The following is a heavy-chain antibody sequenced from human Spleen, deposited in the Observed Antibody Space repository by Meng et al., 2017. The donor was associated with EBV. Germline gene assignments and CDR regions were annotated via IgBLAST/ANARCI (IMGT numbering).Heavy chain of an antibody. Sequence: QVERVGFGGGGVQPGRSLRLSCAASGFTFSSSGMHWVRQAPGKGLEWVAVISYDGSKKYADSVKGRFTISRDNAAKRLYLEMKSLRPEDTAVYYCSRDLMGPDDWWGQGTLVTVSS. D-gene: IGHD1-26*01. CDR2: ISYDGSKK. J-gene: IGHJ4*02. CDR3: SRDLMGPDDW. CDR1: GFTFSSSG. V-gene: IGHV3-30*03.